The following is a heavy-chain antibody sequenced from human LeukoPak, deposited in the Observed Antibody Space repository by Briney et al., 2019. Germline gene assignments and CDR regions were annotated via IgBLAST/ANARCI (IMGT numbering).Heavy chain of an antibody. CDR3: AITSSSYYDILTGYYPR. J-gene: IGHJ4*02. CDR1: GYSFTSYW. Sequence: GESLKISCKGSGYSFTSYWIGWVRQMPGKGLEWMGIIYPGDSDPRYSPSFQGQVTISADKSISTAYLQWSSLKASDTAMYYCAITSSSYYDILTGYYPRWGQGTLVTVSS. CDR2: IYPGDSDP. V-gene: IGHV5-51*01. D-gene: IGHD3-9*01.